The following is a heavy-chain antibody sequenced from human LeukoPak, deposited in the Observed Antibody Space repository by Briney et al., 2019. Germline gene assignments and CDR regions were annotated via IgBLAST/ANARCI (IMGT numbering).Heavy chain of an antibody. J-gene: IGHJ3*02. D-gene: IGHD4-17*01. CDR1: GFTFSDYY. V-gene: IGHV3-11*01. CDR3: ARDGATVALDI. CDR2: ISSSGSSV. Sequence: SGGSLRLSCAASGFTFSDYYMSWIRKAPGKGLEWISYISSSGSSVYNADSVKGRFTISRDNAKNSLYLQMNNLRAEDTAVYYCARDGATVALDIWGQGTMVTVSS.